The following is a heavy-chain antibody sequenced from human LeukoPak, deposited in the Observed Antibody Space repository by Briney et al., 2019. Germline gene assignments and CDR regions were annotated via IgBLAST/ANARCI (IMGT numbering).Heavy chain of an antibody. V-gene: IGHV4-59*01. CDR2: IYYTGTT. CDR1: GDSIGPYY. CDR3: ARYDWAKYFDY. J-gene: IGHJ4*02. D-gene: IGHD3-16*01. Sequence: SETLSLTCTVSGDSIGPYYWSWVRQPPGKGLEWIGYIYYTGTTNYNPSLKSRVTMSVDTSKNQFSLRLTSVIAADTAVYYCARYDWAKYFDYWGQGTLVTVSS.